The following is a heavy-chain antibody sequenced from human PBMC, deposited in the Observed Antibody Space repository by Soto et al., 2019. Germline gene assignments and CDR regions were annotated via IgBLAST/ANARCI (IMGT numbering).Heavy chain of an antibody. Sequence: EVQLMESGGGLVNPGGSLRLSCVASGFPFSYSWMSWVRQAPGKGLEWVARIKSETDGGTTDYAAPVESRFTISRDDYKNPLDLKMTRLKTEDTGLYYCGIYDYLWGTYRVRWAYWGQGTLVTVSS. CDR3: GIYDYLWGTYRVRWAY. CDR2: IKSETDGGTT. J-gene: IGHJ4*02. CDR1: GFPFSYSW. D-gene: IGHD3-16*02. V-gene: IGHV3-15*01.